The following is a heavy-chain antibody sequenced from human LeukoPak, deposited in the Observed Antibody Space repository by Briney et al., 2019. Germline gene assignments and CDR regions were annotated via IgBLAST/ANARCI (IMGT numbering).Heavy chain of an antibody. J-gene: IGHJ3*02. D-gene: IGHD1-1*01. CDR1: GYTFTSYG. V-gene: IGHV1-18*01. CDR3: ASSSYKGIRMGALDI. Sequence: ASVKVSCKASGYTFTSYGISWVRQAPGQGLEWMGWISAYNGNTNYAQKLQGRATMTTDTSTSTVYIELRSLRSDDTTVYYCASSSYKGIRMGALDIWGQGTMVTVSS. CDR2: ISAYNGNT.